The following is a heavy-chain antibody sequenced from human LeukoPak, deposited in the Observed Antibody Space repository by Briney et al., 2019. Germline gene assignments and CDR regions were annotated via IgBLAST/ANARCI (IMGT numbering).Heavy chain of an antibody. D-gene: IGHD3-10*01. V-gene: IGHV1-3*01. Sequence: VSVKVSCKASGYTFTSYAMHWVRQAPGQRLEWMGWINAGNGNTKYSQKFQGRVTITRDTSASTAYMELSSLRSEDTAVYYCARDQAHYYGSGSWLHYGMDVWGKGTTVTVSS. CDR3: ARDQAHYYGSGSWLHYGMDV. J-gene: IGHJ6*04. CDR1: GYTFTSYA. CDR2: INAGNGNT.